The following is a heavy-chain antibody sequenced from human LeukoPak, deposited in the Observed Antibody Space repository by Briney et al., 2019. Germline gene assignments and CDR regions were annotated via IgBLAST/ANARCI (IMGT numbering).Heavy chain of an antibody. CDR2: ISYDGHNE. V-gene: IGHV3-30*18. J-gene: IGHJ4*02. D-gene: IGHD1-26*01. CDR3: AKGGKWDVTPFDY. Sequence: PGGSLRLSCAASGFTFSGYGMHWVRQAPGKGLEWVAVISYDGHNEYYGDSVKGRFTISRDNSKNTVSLQMNSLRAEDTAVYYCAKGGKWDVTPFDYWGQGTLVTVSS. CDR1: GFTFSGYG.